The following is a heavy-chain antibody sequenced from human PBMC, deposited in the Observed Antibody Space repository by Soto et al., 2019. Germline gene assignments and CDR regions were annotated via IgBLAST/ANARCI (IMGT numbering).Heavy chain of an antibody. D-gene: IGHD1-1*01. Sequence: SETLSLTCAVYGGSFSGYYWSWIRQPPGKGLEWLGEINHSGSTNYNPSLKSRVTISVDTSKNQFSLKLSSVTAADTAVYYCAGRRDKVVTSERLVNYWYFDLWGRGTLVTVSS. J-gene: IGHJ2*01. CDR2: INHSGST. CDR3: AGRRDKVVTSERLVNYWYFDL. CDR1: GGSFSGYY. V-gene: IGHV4-34*01.